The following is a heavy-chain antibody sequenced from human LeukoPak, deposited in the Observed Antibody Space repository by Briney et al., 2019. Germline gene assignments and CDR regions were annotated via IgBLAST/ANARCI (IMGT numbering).Heavy chain of an antibody. CDR1: GLPFRTYA. J-gene: IGHJ3*02. V-gene: IGHV3-48*02. CDR3: ARDGDSSGYYAAFDI. D-gene: IGHD3-22*01. Sequence: GGSISLSCAASGLPFRTYAMNWGPQAPEKRLEWLSYISYSTSIIYYADSVKGRYTISRDNAKNSLYLQMNSLRDEDTAVNYCARDGDSSGYYAAFDIWGQETMVTVS. CDR2: ISYSTSII.